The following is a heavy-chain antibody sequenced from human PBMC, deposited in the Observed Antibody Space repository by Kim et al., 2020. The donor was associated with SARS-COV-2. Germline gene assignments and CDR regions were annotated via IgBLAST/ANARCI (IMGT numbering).Heavy chain of an antibody. Sequence: ADSVTGRFTSSRDNSRNTLYLQRNSLRAGDTAVYYCARDLLVGATSYGMDFWGQGTTVTVSS. J-gene: IGHJ6*02. CDR3: ARDLLVGATSYGMDF. V-gene: IGHV3-30*07. D-gene: IGHD1-26*01.